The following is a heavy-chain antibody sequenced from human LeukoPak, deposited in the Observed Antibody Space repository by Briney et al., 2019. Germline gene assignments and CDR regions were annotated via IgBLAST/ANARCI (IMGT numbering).Heavy chain of an antibody. D-gene: IGHD4-23*01. CDR1: GFPFSSYW. CDR3: ARRAGGYSHPYDY. V-gene: IGHV3-7*03. Sequence: GGSLRLSCAASGFPFSSYWVRWVRQAPGKGLEWVANIKQDGSEKYYVDSVNGRFTISRDKSKNTLYLQMNSLRAEDTAVYYCARRAGGYSHPYDYWGQGILVTVSS. J-gene: IGHJ4*02. CDR2: IKQDGSEK.